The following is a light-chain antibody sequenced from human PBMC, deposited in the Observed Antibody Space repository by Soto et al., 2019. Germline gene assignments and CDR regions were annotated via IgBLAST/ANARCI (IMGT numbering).Light chain of an antibody. CDR3: QHYNSYSEA. Sequence: DIQMTQSPSTLSGSVGDRVTITCRASQTISSWLAWYQQKPGKAPKLLIYKASTLKSVVPSRFSGSGSGTEFTLTISSLQPDVFATYYCQHYNSYSEAFGQGTKVELK. CDR1: QTISSW. V-gene: IGKV1-5*03. CDR2: KAS. J-gene: IGKJ1*01.